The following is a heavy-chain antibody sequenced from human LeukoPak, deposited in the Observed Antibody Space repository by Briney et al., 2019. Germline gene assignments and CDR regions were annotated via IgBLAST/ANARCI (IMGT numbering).Heavy chain of an antibody. CDR1: GLTFSNYN. Sequence: PGGSLTLSCVASGLTFSNYNMHWVRQAPGKGLEWVAVVWHDGSYKYYVDSVKGRFTISRDNSKNTVYLQMNSLRADDTAVYSCARYSDYYDSSAYSCRGGLHYDFWGQGTLVTVSS. J-gene: IGHJ4*02. D-gene: IGHD3-22*01. CDR2: VWHDGSYK. CDR3: ARYSDYYDSSAYSCRGGLHYDF. V-gene: IGHV3-33*01.